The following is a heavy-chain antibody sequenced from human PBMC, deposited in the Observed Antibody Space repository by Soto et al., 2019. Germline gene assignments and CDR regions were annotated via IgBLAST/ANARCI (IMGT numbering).Heavy chain of an antibody. Sequence: PSETLSLTCAVYGGSISSNKWWSWVRQPPGKGREWIGEIYHSGSTNYNPSLKSRVTISLDKSNKQFSLKLTSVTAADSAVYYCSRDAHIVVVPTSLGAMDVWGQGTTVTVSS. CDR3: SRDAHIVVVPTSLGAMDV. J-gene: IGHJ6*02. CDR2: IYHSGST. V-gene: IGHV4-4*02. CDR1: GGSISSNKW. D-gene: IGHD2-2*01.